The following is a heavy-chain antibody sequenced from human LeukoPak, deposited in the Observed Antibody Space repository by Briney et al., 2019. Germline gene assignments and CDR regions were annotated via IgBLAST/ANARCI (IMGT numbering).Heavy chain of an antibody. D-gene: IGHD3-22*01. CDR1: GGSISSYY. J-gene: IGHJ4*02. V-gene: IGHV4-59*12. CDR3: ARDGESSGYYYID. Sequence: SETLSLTCTVSGGSISSYYWSWIRQPPGKGLEWIGYIYYTGSTNYDPSLKSRVTISVDTSKNQFSLRLSSVTAADTAVYYCARDGESSGYYYIDWGQGTLVTVSS. CDR2: IYYTGST.